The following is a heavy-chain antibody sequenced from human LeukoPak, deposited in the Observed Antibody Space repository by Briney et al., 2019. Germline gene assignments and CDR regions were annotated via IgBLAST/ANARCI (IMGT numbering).Heavy chain of an antibody. CDR2: ISGSGGST. Sequence: GGSLRLSCAASGFTFSSYAMSWVRQAPGKGLEWVSAISGSGGSTYYADSVKGRFTISRDNSKNTLYLQMSSLRAEDTAVYYCAKDLVVPRDYYYYYGMDVWGQGTTVTVSS. J-gene: IGHJ6*02. V-gene: IGHV3-23*01. CDR3: AKDLVVPRDYYYYYGMDV. CDR1: GFTFSSYA. D-gene: IGHD2-15*01.